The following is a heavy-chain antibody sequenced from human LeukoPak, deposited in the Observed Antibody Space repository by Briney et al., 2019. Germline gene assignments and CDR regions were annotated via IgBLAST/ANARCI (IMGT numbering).Heavy chain of an antibody. CDR1: GYTFTSYG. Sequence: ASVKVSCKASGYTFTSYGISWVRQAPGQGLEWMGWISAYNGNTNYAQKLQGRVTMTTDTSTSTAYMELSSLRSEDTAVYYCARDGLEYSSSSPYYWGQGTLVTVSS. CDR3: ARDGLEYSSSSPYY. CDR2: ISAYNGNT. D-gene: IGHD6-6*01. V-gene: IGHV1-18*01. J-gene: IGHJ4*02.